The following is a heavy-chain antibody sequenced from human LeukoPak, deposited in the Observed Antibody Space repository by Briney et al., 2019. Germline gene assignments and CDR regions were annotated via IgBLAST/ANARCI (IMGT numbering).Heavy chain of an antibody. CDR3: ARSRDTAMVTFFDY. J-gene: IGHJ4*02. CDR2: IIPIFGTA. D-gene: IGHD5-18*01. V-gene: IGHV1-69*13. Sequence: ASVKVSCKASGGTFSSYAISWVRQAPGQGLEWMGGIIPIFGTANYAQKFQGRVTITADESTSTAYMELSSLRSEDTAVYYCARSRDTAMVTFFDYWGQGTLVTVSS. CDR1: GGTFSSYA.